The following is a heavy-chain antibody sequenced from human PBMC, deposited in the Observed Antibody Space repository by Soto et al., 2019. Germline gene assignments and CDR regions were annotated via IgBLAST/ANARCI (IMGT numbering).Heavy chain of an antibody. CDR2: IEHNGNN. D-gene: IGHD3-10*01. CDR3: ARDFRYFPY. V-gene: IGHV4-34*01. J-gene: IGHJ4*03. CDR1: GGTFSGYF. Sequence: SETLSLTCAVYGGTFSGYFWTWVRQPPGKGLEWIGEIEHNGNNNINPSLKSRVTLSVDNSKNQISLTLTSVTAADTAVYYCARDFRYFPYWGHGTLVT.